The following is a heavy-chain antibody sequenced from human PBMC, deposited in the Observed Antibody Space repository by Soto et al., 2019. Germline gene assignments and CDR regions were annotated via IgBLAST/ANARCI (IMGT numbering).Heavy chain of an antibody. CDR3: TGRGIAAAGPFDY. Sequence: LRLSCAASGFTFSSYGMHWVRQAPGKGLEWVAVISYDGSNKYYADSVKGRFTISRDNSKNTLYLQMNSLRAEDTAVYYCTGRGIAAAGPFDYWGQGTLVTVSS. D-gene: IGHD6-13*01. J-gene: IGHJ4*02. CDR1: GFTFSSYG. CDR2: ISYDGSNK. V-gene: IGHV3-30*03.